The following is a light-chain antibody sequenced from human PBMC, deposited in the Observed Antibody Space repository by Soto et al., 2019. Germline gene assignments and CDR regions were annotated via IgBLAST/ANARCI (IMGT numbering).Light chain of an antibody. J-gene: IGKJ1*01. CDR3: QHYDGSPPWT. Sequence: EIVLTQSPGTLSFSPGDRATLSCRASESVSSTSLAWYQHKPGQAPRLLIYAASNRATDIPDRFSGSGSGTDFTLTISRLEPEDFALYYCQHYDGSPPWTFGQGTKVEIK. V-gene: IGKV3-20*01. CDR1: ESVSSTS. CDR2: AAS.